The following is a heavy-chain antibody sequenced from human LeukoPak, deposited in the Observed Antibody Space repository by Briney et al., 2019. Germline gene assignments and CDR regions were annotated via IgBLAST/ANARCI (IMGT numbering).Heavy chain of an antibody. CDR1: GFTFSSYA. Sequence: GGSLRLSCAASGFTFSSYAMNWVRQAPGKGLEWLSGISGSGNGTYYADSVKGRFIISRDNSKNMVYLQMNSLTVEDAATYYCAKRTMFAFDSWGQGTLLIVSS. CDR2: ISGSGNGT. D-gene: IGHD3-10*02. V-gene: IGHV3-23*01. CDR3: AKRTMFAFDS. J-gene: IGHJ4*02.